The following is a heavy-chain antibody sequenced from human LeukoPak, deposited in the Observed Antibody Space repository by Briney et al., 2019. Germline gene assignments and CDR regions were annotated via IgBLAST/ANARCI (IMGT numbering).Heavy chain of an antibody. J-gene: IGHJ1*01. Sequence: GGALRLSCAASGFAFSDYYMSWIRQAPGKGLEWVSYISSSSSCTNYADSLKGRFTISRDNAKNSLYLQMNSLRAEDTAVYYCARDSSSWSPKYFQHWGQGTLVTVSS. CDR2: ISSSSSCT. CDR1: GFAFSDYY. CDR3: ARDSSSWSPKYFQH. D-gene: IGHD6-13*01. V-gene: IGHV3-11*06.